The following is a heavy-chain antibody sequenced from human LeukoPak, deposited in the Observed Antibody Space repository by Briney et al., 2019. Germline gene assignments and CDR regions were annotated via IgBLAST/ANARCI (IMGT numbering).Heavy chain of an antibody. V-gene: IGHV1-18*01. D-gene: IGHD5-18*01. CDR3: ARGDTAFSPYYFDY. CDR1: GYTFTSYG. Sequence: ASVKVSCKASGYTFTSYGISWVRQAPGQGPEWMGWISAYNGNTNYAQKLQGRVTMTTDTSTSTAYMELRSLRSDDTAVYYCARGDTAFSPYYFDYWGQGTLVTVSS. CDR2: ISAYNGNT. J-gene: IGHJ4*02.